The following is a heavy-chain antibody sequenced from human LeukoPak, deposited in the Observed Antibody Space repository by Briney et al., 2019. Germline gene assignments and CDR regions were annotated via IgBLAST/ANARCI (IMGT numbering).Heavy chain of an antibody. CDR3: ARVTPFAWRGAFDI. J-gene: IGHJ3*02. CDR2: ISAYNGNT. D-gene: IGHD1-1*01. Sequence: ASVKVSCKASGYTFTSYGISWVRQAPGQGLEWMGWISAYNGNTNYAQKLQGRVTMTTDTSTSTAYMELRSLRSDDTAVYYRARVTPFAWRGAFDIWGQGTMVTVSS. V-gene: IGHV1-18*01. CDR1: GYTFTSYG.